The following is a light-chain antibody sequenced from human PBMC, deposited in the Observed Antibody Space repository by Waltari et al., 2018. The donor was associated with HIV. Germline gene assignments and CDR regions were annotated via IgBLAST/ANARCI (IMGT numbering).Light chain of an antibody. CDR3: QQSYTSPPT. CDR1: RSIDSY. V-gene: IGKV1-39*01. Sequence: DIQMTQSPSSLPACVGASVPITCRAGRSIDSYLNWYQQKSGEAPKLLIYAASNLQSGVPSRFSGSGSETDFTLSIRSLQPEDCASYYCQQSYTSPPTFGQGTKVEI. J-gene: IGKJ2*01. CDR2: AAS.